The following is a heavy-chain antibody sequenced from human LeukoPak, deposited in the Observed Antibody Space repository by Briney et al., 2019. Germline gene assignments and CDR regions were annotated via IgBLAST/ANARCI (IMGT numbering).Heavy chain of an antibody. CDR1: GFTFSSYA. J-gene: IGHJ4*02. V-gene: IGHV3-23*01. CDR3: AKDRRRITIFGVVISGYFDY. Sequence: GGSLRLSCAASGFTFSSYAMSWVRQAPRKGLEWVSAISGSGGSTYYADSVKGRFTISRDNSKNTLYLQMNSLRAEDTAVYYCAKDRRRITIFGVVISGYFDYWGQGTLVTVSS. CDR2: ISGSGGST. D-gene: IGHD3-3*01.